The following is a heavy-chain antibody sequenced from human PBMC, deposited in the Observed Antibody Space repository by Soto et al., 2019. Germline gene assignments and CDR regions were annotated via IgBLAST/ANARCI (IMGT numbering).Heavy chain of an antibody. D-gene: IGHD6-19*01. CDR2: IYYSGST. V-gene: IGHV4-59*08. Sequence: TSETLSLTCTVSGGSIGSYYWSWIRQPPGKGLGWIGYIYYSGSTNYNPSLRSRVTISVDTSKNQFSLKLSSVTAADTAVYYCGKKARVAVPPPFDYGGRGPLVTVSS. CDR1: GGSIGSYY. CDR3: GKKARVAVPPPFDY. J-gene: IGHJ4*02.